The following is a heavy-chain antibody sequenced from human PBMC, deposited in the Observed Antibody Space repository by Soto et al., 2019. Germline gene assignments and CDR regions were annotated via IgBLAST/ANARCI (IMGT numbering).Heavy chain of an antibody. J-gene: IGHJ4*02. D-gene: IGHD4-4*01. CDR1: GFTFSSYD. V-gene: IGHV3-13*01. Sequence: EVQLVESGGGLVQPGGSLRLSCAASGFTFSSYDMHWVRQATGKGLEWVSASGTAGDTYYPGSVKGRFTISRENAKNSLYLKMNSLRAGDTAVYYCARGNPYRGGYFDYWGQGTLVTVSS. CDR3: ARGNPYRGGYFDY. CDR2: SGTAGDT.